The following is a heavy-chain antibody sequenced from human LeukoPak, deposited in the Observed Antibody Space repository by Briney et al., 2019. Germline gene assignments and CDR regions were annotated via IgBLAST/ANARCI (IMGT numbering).Heavy chain of an antibody. CDR1: GFTFSSYG. CDR2: IRYDGSNK. V-gene: IGHV3-30*02. Sequence: GGSLRLSCAASGFTFSSYGMHWVRQAPGKGLEWVAFIRYDGSNKYYADSVKGRFTISRDNSKNTLYLQMNSLRAEDTAVYYCAKGTRVDTAMVLTLDYWGQGTLVTVSS. J-gene: IGHJ4*02. CDR3: AKGTRVDTAMVLTLDY. D-gene: IGHD5-18*01.